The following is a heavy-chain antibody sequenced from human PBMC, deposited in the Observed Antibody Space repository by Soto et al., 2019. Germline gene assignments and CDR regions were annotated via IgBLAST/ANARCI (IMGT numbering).Heavy chain of an antibody. D-gene: IGHD4-17*01. V-gene: IGHV3-53*04. J-gene: IGHJ6*02. CDR1: GLTVSSNY. CDR3: TRGPYGTGADYYYGMDV. Sequence: EVQLVESGGGLVQPGGSLRLSCAVSGLTVSSNYMSWVRQAPGEGLEWVSVIYSGGSTFYADSVKGRFTISRDSSKNTLYLQMNSLRAEDTAVYYCTRGPYGTGADYYYGMDVWGQGTTVTVSS. CDR2: IYSGGST.